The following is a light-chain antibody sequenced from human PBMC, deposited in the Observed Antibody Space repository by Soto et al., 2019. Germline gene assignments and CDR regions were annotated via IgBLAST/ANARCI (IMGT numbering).Light chain of an antibody. CDR3: QQYDNSRWT. Sequence: EIVLTQSPGTLSLSPGEGATLSCRASQSVSSSYLAWYQQKPGQAPRLLIYAASSRAAGIPDRFSGRGSGTDFTLTISRLEPEDFAVYFCQQYDNSRWTFGRGTKVEIK. CDR2: AAS. V-gene: IGKV3-20*01. J-gene: IGKJ1*01. CDR1: QSVSSSY.